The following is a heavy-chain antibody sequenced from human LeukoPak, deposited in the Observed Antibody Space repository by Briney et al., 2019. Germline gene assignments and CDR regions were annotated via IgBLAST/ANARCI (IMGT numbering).Heavy chain of an antibody. Sequence: PGGSLRVSCAASGFAFNDYAMNWVRQAPGKGLEWVSSISGGGKTTYYADSAKGRFTISRDNSQNTLYLQMNSLRAEDTAVYYCARDYADYVGYFFFDYWGQGTLVTVSS. V-gene: IGHV3-23*01. J-gene: IGHJ4*02. D-gene: IGHD4-17*01. CDR3: ARDYADYVGYFFFDY. CDR2: ISGGGKTT. CDR1: GFAFNDYA.